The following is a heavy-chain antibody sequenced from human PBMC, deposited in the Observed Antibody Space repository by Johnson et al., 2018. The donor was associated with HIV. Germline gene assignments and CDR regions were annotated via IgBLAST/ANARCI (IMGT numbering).Heavy chain of an antibody. Sequence: VQLVESGGGLVQPGGSLRLSCAASGFTFSSYWMSWVRQAPGKGLEWVANIKQDGSEKYYVDSVKGRFTISRDNAKNSLYLQRKSLRAEDTAVYYCARAGVVGAITNAFDIWGQGTMVTVSS. J-gene: IGHJ3*02. CDR1: GFTFSSYW. CDR2: IKQDGSEK. CDR3: ARAGVVGAITNAFDI. V-gene: IGHV3-7*05. D-gene: IGHD1-26*01.